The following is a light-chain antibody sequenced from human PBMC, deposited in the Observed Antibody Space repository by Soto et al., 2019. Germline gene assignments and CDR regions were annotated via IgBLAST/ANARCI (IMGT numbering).Light chain of an antibody. Sequence: EIQMTQSPSTLSAFVGDTFTITCGASQTINTCFAWYQQKPGKAPKFLISDASSLEPGVPSRLSGSGSGTEFTLSINSLQPDDSATYYCQQCYTYWTFGQGTKVDIK. CDR1: QTINTC. J-gene: IGKJ1*01. V-gene: IGKV1-5*01. CDR2: DAS. CDR3: QQCYTYWT.